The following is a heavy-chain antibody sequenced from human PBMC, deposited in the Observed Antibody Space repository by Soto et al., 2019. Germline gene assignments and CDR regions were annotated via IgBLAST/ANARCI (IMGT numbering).Heavy chain of an antibody. V-gene: IGHV5-51*01. CDR1: GYSFTSYW. Sequence: GESLKISCKGSGYSFTSYWIGWVRQMPGKGLEWMGIIYPGDSDTRYSPSFQGQVTISADKSISTAYLQWSSLKASDTAMYYCARHELYCSSTSCYDYYYYGMDVWGQGTTVTV. CDR3: ARHELYCSSTSCYDYYYYGMDV. J-gene: IGHJ6*02. D-gene: IGHD2-2*01. CDR2: IYPGDSDT.